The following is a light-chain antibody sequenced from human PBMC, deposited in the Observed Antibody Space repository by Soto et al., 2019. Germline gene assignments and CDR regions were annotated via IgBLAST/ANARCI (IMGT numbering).Light chain of an antibody. CDR3: QHYDNWPFT. CDR2: GAS. V-gene: IGKV3-15*01. J-gene: IGKJ3*01. Sequence: EIVLTQSPVTLSASPGERATLSCRASQSVSSNLAWYQQKSGQAPRLLIYGASTRAPGFPARFSASGSGTEFTLTISSLQSEDSAVYYCQHYDNWPFTSGPGTKVDIK. CDR1: QSVSSN.